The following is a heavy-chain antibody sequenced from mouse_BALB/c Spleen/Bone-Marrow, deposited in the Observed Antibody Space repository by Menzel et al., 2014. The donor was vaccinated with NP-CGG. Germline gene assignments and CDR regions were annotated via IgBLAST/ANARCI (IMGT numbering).Heavy chain of an antibody. V-gene: IGHV14-3*02. CDR3: ARDSPYAMDY. CDR2: IDPANGNT. J-gene: IGHJ4*01. Sequence: EVQLQHSGAELVKPGASVKLSCTASGFNIKDTYMHWVKQRPEQGLEWIGRIDPANGNTKYDPKFQGKATITADTSSDTAYLQLRSLTSEDTAVYYCARDSPYAMDYWGQGTSVTVSS. CDR1: GFNIKDTY.